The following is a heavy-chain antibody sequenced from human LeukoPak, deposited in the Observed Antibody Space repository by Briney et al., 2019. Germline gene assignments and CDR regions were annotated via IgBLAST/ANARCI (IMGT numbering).Heavy chain of an antibody. Sequence: PGGSLRLSCAASGFTFSSYAMSWVRQAPGKGLEWVSAISGSGGSTYYADSVKGRFTISRDNSKNTLYLQMNSLRAEDTAVYYCAKRDGSGRLVWYYYGMDVWGQGTTVTVSS. D-gene: IGHD3-10*01. CDR1: GFTFSSYA. J-gene: IGHJ6*02. CDR2: ISGSGGST. CDR3: AKRDGSGRLVWYYYGMDV. V-gene: IGHV3-23*01.